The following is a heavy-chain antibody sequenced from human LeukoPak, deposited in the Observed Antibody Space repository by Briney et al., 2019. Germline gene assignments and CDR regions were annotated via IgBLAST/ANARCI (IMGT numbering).Heavy chain of an antibody. CDR1: GFTFSSFW. CDR3: AEGGYYGSSGDF. CDR2: IKQDGSEK. D-gene: IGHD1-26*01. V-gene: IGHV3-7*01. Sequence: GGSLRLSCVASGFTFSSFWMSWVRQAPGKGLEWVANIKQDGSEKNYVDSVKGRFTISRDNAKNSLYLQMNSLGVEDTAVYYCAEGGYYGSSGDFWGQGTLVTVSS. J-gene: IGHJ4*02.